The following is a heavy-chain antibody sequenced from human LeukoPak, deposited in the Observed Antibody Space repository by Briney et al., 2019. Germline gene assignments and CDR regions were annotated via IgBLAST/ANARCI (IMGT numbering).Heavy chain of an antibody. J-gene: IGHJ5*02. D-gene: IGHD1-26*01. CDR2: IHSNGYT. Sequence: SETLSLTCTVSGCSISSYYWSWIRQPPGQGLEWIAYIHSNGYTNYNPSLKSRVTISVDTSKNQFSLKVTSVTAADSAVYYCAKRQGPDSGSYDYFAPWGQGTLVIVS. CDR1: GCSISSYY. V-gene: IGHV4-4*09. CDR3: AKRQGPDSGSYDYFAP.